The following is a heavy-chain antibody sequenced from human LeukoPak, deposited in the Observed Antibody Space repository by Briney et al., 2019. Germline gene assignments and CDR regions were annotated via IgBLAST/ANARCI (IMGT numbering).Heavy chain of an antibody. V-gene: IGHV4-59*01. CDR3: ARIVMMYGPGGYYYYMDV. Sequence: PSETLSLTCTVSGGSISSYYWNWIRQPPGKGLEWIGYIYYSGSTNYNPSLKSRVIISVDTSKNQFSLKLSSVTAADTAVYYCARIVMMYGPGGYYYYMDVWGKGTTVTASS. CDR1: GGSISSYY. D-gene: IGHD2-8*01. J-gene: IGHJ6*03. CDR2: IYYSGST.